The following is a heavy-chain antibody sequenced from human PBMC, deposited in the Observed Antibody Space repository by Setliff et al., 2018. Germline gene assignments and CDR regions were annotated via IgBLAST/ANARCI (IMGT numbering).Heavy chain of an antibody. V-gene: IGHV3-21*01. Sequence: GESLKISCAASGFTFSTYSMNWVRQAPGKGLEWVASITSGSSNIWYADSVKGRFTISRDNAKNSLYMQMNSLRAEDTAVYYCARSYNFWSGPALDVWGKGTTVTVSS. J-gene: IGHJ6*04. D-gene: IGHD3-3*01. CDR1: GFTFSTYS. CDR2: ITSGSSNI. CDR3: ARSYNFWSGPALDV.